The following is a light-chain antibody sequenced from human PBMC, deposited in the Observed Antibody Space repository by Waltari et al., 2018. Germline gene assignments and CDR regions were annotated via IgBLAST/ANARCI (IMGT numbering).Light chain of an antibody. CDR3: QHYDNLPLYT. CDR1: QAISNP. CDR2: DAA. J-gene: IGKJ2*01. V-gene: IGKV1-33*01. Sequence: QLTLSPSSLPAPAGQRVTLPCQASQAISNPLNWYQQKPGQAPKFLIYDAANLETGVPSRFSGSGSGTDVTFTITNLQPEDIATYYCQHYDNLPLYTFGQGTKLEIK.